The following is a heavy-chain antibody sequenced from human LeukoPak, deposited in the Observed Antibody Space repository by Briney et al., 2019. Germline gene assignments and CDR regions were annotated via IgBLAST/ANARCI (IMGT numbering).Heavy chain of an antibody. Sequence: PSETLSLTCAVYGGSFSGYYWSWIRQPPGKGLEWIGEINHSGSTNYNPSLKSRVTISVDTSKNQFSLKLSSVTAADTAVYYCARARGRNFDYWGQGTLVTVSS. V-gene: IGHV4-34*01. D-gene: IGHD5-24*01. CDR3: ARARGRNFDY. CDR2: INHSGST. J-gene: IGHJ4*02. CDR1: GGSFSGYY.